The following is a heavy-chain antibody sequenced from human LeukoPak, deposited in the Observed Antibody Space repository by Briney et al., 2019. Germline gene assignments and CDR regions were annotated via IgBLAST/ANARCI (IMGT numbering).Heavy chain of an antibody. Sequence: GGSVRLSCAASGFLFSNYWMQWVRQAPGKGLEWVANIKQDGGETYYVDSVKGRFTISRDNAQNSLYLQMTSLRVEDMAIYYCVRGGFFRYSGTSGDYWGQGSQVTVSS. CDR1: GFLFSNYW. J-gene: IGHJ4*02. CDR3: VRGGFFRYSGTSGDY. V-gene: IGHV3-7*01. D-gene: IGHD1-26*01. CDR2: IKQDGGET.